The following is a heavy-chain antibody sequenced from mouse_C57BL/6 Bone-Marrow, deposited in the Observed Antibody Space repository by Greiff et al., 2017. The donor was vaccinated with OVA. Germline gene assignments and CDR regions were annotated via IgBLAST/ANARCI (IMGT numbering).Heavy chain of an antibody. D-gene: IGHD2-4*01. CDR2: ISSGSSTI. V-gene: IGHV5-17*01. CDR1: GFTFSDYG. Sequence: EVHLVESGGGLVKPGGSLKLSCAASGFTFSDYGMHWVRQAPEKGLEWVAYISSGSSTIYYTDTVKGRFTISRDNAKNTLFLQMTSLRSEDTAMYYCARDYDASYYYAMDYWGKGTSVTVTS. J-gene: IGHJ4*01. CDR3: ARDYDASYYYAMDY.